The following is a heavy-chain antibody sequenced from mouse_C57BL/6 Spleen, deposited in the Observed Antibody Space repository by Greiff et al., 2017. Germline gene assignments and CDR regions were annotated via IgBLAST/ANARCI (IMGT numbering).Heavy chain of an antibody. J-gene: IGHJ2*01. CDR2: IYPGDGDT. CDR1: GYAFSSSW. Sequence: QVHVKQSGPELVQPGASVKISCKASGYAFSSSWMNWVKQRPGKGLEWIGRIYPGDGDTTYNGKFKGKATLTADKSSSTAYMQLSSLTSEDSAVYFCARSSDYERLFFDYWGQGTTLTVSS. CDR3: ARSSDYERLFFDY. D-gene: IGHD2-4*01. V-gene: IGHV1-82*01.